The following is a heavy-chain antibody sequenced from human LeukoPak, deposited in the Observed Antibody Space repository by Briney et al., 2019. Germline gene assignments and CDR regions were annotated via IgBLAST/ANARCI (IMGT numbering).Heavy chain of an antibody. CDR3: ARGPDYYYYGMDV. CDR1: GFTFTSYW. J-gene: IGHJ6*02. CDR2: INSDGSST. V-gene: IGHV3-74*01. Sequence: GGAMRLSGAASGFTFTSYWMHWVRQAPGKVLVWVSRINSDGSSTSYADSVKGRFTISRDNAKNTLYLQMNSLGAEDTAVYYCARGPDYYYYGMDVWGQGTTVTVS.